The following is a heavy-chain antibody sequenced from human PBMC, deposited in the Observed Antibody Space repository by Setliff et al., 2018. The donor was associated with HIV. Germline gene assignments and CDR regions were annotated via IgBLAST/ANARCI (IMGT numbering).Heavy chain of an antibody. D-gene: IGHD3-10*01. CDR1: GFTFSNYA. J-gene: IGHJ4*02. V-gene: IGHV3-30-3*01. Sequence: GGSLRLSCAASGFTFSNYAMHWVRQAPGKGLEWVAVISYDGSNKYYADSVKGRFTISRDNSKNTLYLQMSSLRAEDTAVYYCARVRGWFGELWSFDYWGQGTLVTVSS. CDR2: ISYDGSNK. CDR3: ARVRGWFGELWSFDY.